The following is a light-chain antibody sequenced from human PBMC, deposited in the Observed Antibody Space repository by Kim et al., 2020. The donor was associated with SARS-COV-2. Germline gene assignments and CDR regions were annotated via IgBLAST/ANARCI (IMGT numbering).Light chain of an antibody. Sequence: GQRVTISGSGSSSNIVSNTVNWYQQLPGTAPKLLIYSNNQRPSGVPDRFSGSKSGTSASLAISGLQSEDEADYYCAAWDGSLNGVVFGGGTQLTVL. J-gene: IGLJ2*01. CDR2: SNN. CDR1: SSNIVSNT. V-gene: IGLV1-44*01. CDR3: AAWDGSLNGVV.